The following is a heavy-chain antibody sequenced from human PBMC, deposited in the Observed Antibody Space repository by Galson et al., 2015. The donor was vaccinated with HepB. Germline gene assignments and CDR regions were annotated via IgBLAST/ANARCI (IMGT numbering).Heavy chain of an antibody. V-gene: IGHV3-21*01. D-gene: IGHD3-10*01. CDR2: ISSSSSYI. J-gene: IGHJ4*02. CDR1: GFTLSSYS. Sequence: SLRLSCAASGFTLSSYSMNWVRQAPGKGLEWVSSISSSSSYIYYADSVRGRFTISRDNAKNSLYLQMNSLRAEDTAVYYCARDRASVGYYYGSGSPPDYWGQGTLVTVSS. CDR3: ARDRASVGYYYGSGSPPDY.